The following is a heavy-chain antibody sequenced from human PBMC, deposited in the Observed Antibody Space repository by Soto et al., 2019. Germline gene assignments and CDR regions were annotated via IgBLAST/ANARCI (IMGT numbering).Heavy chain of an antibody. V-gene: IGHV3-23*01. Sequence: EVQLLESGGGLVQPGGSLRLSCAASGFTFSSYAMSWVRQAPGKGLEWVSAISGSGGSTYYADSVKGRFTISRDNSKNTLYLQMNSLRAEDTAVYYCAKTTKEKWWTTTGAFDIWGQGTMVTVSS. D-gene: IGHD2-15*01. CDR2: ISGSGGST. CDR3: AKTTKEKWWTTTGAFDI. CDR1: GFTFSSYA. J-gene: IGHJ3*02.